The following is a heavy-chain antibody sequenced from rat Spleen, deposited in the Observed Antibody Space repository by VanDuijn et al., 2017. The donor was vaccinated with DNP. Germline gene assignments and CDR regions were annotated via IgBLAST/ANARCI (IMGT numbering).Heavy chain of an antibody. D-gene: IGHD4-1*01. J-gene: IGHJ2*01. CDR1: GFTFSNYG. CDR2: ISTGGGNT. Sequence: EVQLVESGGGLVQPGRSLKLSCAASGFTFSNYGMAWVRQAPTKGLEWVASISTGGGNTYYSDSVKGRFIISRDNGKSSLYLQLSSLKSEDTATYYCAKNTGYYFDSWGQGVMVTVSS. CDR3: AKNTGYYFDS. V-gene: IGHV5S13*01.